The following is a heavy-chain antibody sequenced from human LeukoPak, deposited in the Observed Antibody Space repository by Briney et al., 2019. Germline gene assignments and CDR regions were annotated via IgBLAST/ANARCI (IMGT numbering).Heavy chain of an antibody. J-gene: IGHJ3*02. CDR2: ISGSGALS. Sequence: PGGSLRLSCAASGYTFSSYAMSWVRHAPGKGLEWVSDISGSGALSYYADSVKGRFTISRDNSKNTLYLQMNSLRAEDTAVYYCAKEGGYCSSTSCGAFDIWGQGTMVTVSS. CDR1: GYTFSSYA. CDR3: AKEGGYCSSTSCGAFDI. D-gene: IGHD2-2*01. V-gene: IGHV3-23*01.